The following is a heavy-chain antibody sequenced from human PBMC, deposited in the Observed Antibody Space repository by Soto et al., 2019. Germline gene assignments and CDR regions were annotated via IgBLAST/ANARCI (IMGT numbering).Heavy chain of an antibody. CDR3: ARAEGGSYYGGYYYYGMDV. Sequence: GASVKVSCKASGGTFSSYTISWVRQAPGQGLEWMGRIIPILGIANYAQKFQGRVTITADKSTSTAYMELSSLRSEDTAVYYCARAEGGSYYGGYYYYGMDVWGQGTTVTVSS. V-gene: IGHV1-69*02. J-gene: IGHJ6*02. D-gene: IGHD1-26*01. CDR2: IIPILGIA. CDR1: GGTFSSYT.